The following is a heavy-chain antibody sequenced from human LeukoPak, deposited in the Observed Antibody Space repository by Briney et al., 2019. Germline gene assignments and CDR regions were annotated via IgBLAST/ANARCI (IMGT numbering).Heavy chain of an antibody. D-gene: IGHD6-6*01. J-gene: IGHJ4*02. Sequence: KPGGSLRLSCAASGFTFSSFSMNWVRQAPGKGLEWVSSISSSSSYIYYADSVKGRFTISRDNAKNSLYLQMNSLRAEDTAVYYCARDRYSSSDFDYWGQGTLVTVSS. V-gene: IGHV3-21*01. CDR2: ISSSSSYI. CDR3: ARDRYSSSDFDY. CDR1: GFTFSSFS.